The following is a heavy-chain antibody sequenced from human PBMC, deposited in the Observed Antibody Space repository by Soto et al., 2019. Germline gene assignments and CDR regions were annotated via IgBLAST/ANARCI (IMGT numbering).Heavy chain of an antibody. J-gene: IGHJ4*02. CDR3: AGSSSSWYSDY. D-gene: IGHD6-13*01. CDR2: IVVGSGNT. Sequence: SVKVSCKASGFTFTSSAAQWVRQARGQRLEWIGWIVVGSGNTNYTQKFQERVTITRDMSTSTAYMELSSLRSEDTAVYYCAGSSSSWYSDYWGQGTLVTISS. V-gene: IGHV1-58*01. CDR1: GFTFTSSA.